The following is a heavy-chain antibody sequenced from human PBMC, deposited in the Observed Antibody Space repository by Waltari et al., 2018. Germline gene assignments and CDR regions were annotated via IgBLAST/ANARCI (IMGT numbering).Heavy chain of an antibody. CDR3: ARGWGSIIDYFYGMDV. D-gene: IGHD3-16*01. Sequence: QVQLQESGPGLVKPSQTLSLTCTFSGCHNPRGDYHLTWIRQSPGEGLEWIGYIFDSGSTYYNPSLKSRLTMSVETSKNQFSLKLSSVTAADTAVYYCARGWGSIIDYFYGMDVWGQGTTVTVSS. V-gene: IGHV4-30-4*01. J-gene: IGHJ6*02. CDR1: GCHNPRGDYH. CDR2: IFDSGST.